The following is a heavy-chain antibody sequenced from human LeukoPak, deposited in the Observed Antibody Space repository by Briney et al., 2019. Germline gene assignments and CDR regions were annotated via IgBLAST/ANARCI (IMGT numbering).Heavy chain of an antibody. D-gene: IGHD3-22*01. Sequence: GGSLRLSCAASGFTVSSNYMSWVRQAPGKGLEWVSVIYSGGSTYYADSVKGRFTISRDNSKNTLYLQMNSLRAEDTAVYYCARQSGYYYLYWYFDLWGRGTLVTVSS. CDR3: ARQSGYYYLYWYFDL. CDR2: IYSGGST. V-gene: IGHV3-66*04. J-gene: IGHJ2*01. CDR1: GFTVSSNY.